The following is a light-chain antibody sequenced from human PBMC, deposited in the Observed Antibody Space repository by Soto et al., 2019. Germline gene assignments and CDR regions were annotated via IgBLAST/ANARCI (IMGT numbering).Light chain of an antibody. J-gene: IGLJ1*01. CDR1: SSNVGSYKL. CDR3: FSSGWSPTYG. CDR2: EVN. Sequence: QSALTQPASVSGSPGQSITISCTGTSSNVGSYKLVSWYQQHPGKAPKLMIFEVNKRPSGVSNRFSGSKSGNTASLTISGFKGEDEADYYCFSSGWSPTYGFGTGTKVTVL. V-gene: IGLV2-23*02.